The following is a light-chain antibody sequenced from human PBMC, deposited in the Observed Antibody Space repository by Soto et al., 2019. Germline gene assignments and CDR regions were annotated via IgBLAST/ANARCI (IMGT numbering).Light chain of an antibody. CDR3: HHFGTSPYT. Sequence: EIVLTQSPGTLSLSPGESATLSCRASESIGSSYLAWYQQKLGQAPRLLMFGASSRATGIPDRFSGSGSGTDFTLTISRLEPEDFAVYYCHHFGTSPYTFGQGTKLEI. J-gene: IGKJ2*01. CDR2: GAS. V-gene: IGKV3-20*01. CDR1: ESIGSSY.